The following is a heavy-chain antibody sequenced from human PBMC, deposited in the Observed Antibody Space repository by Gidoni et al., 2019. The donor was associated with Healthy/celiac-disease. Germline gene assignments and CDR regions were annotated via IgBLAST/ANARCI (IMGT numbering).Heavy chain of an antibody. CDR3: AKGGDSSSLTGVYYYYYMDV. V-gene: IGHV3-30*02. CDR1: GFTFSSYG. D-gene: IGHD6-13*01. Sequence: QVQLVESGGGVVQPGGSLRLSCAASGFTFSSYGLHWVRQAPGKGLEWVAFIRYDGSNKYYADSVKGRFTISRDKSKNTLYLQMNSLRAEDTAVYYCAKGGDSSSLTGVYYYYYMDVWGKGTTVTVSS. CDR2: IRYDGSNK. J-gene: IGHJ6*03.